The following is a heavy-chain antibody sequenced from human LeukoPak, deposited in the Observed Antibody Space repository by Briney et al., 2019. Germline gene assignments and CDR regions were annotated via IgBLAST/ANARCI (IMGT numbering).Heavy chain of an antibody. Sequence: PGGSLRLSCAASGFTFSSYWMSGVRQAPGKGLEWVANIKQDGSEKYYVDSVKGRFTISRDNAKNSLYLQMNSLRAEDTALYYCARDREEYSYGFSAFNYWGQGTLVTVSS. J-gene: IGHJ4*02. CDR3: ARDREEYSYGFSAFNY. V-gene: IGHV3-7*01. D-gene: IGHD5-18*01. CDR2: IKQDGSEK. CDR1: GFTFSSYW.